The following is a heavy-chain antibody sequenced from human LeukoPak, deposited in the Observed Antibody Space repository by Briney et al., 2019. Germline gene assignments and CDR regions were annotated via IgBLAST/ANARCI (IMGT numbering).Heavy chain of an antibody. CDR3: ARDLIPTVLLWFGWAMDV. Sequence: GGSLRLSCAASGFTVSSNYMSWVRQAPGKGLEWVAVIWYDGSNKYYADSVKGRFTISRDNSKNTLYLQMNSLRAEDTAVYYCARDLIPTVLLWFGWAMDVWGQGTTVTVSS. CDR2: IWYDGSNK. V-gene: IGHV3-33*08. CDR1: GFTVSSNY. J-gene: IGHJ6*02. D-gene: IGHD3-10*01.